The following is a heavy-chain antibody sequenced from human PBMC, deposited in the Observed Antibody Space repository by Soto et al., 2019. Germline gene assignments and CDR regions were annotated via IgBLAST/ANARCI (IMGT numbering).Heavy chain of an antibody. D-gene: IGHD3-22*01. CDR3: APPNLGTPWYYDSRASGRWFDP. CDR1: GFTFSSYA. CDR2: ISYDGSNK. V-gene: IGHV3-30-3*01. Sequence: GGSLRLSCAASGFTFSSYAMHWVRQAPGKGLEWVAVISYDGSNKYYADSVKGRFTISRDNSKNTLYLQMNSLRAEDTAVYYCAPPNLGTPWYYDSRASGRWFDPWGQGTLVTVSS. J-gene: IGHJ5*02.